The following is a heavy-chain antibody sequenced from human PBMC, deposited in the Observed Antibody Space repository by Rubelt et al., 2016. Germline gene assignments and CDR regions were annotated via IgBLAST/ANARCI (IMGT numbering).Heavy chain of an antibody. J-gene: IGHJ4*02. Sequence: QVQLVQSGAEVKKPGASVKVSCKASGYTFTSYGISWVRQAPGQGLEWMGWISAYNGNTNYAQKCQGIVTMTTDTSTSTAYMGLRSLRSDDTAVYYCARVISGVEYSSSWHFDYWGQGTLVTVSS. CDR3: ARVISGVEYSSSWHFDY. CDR1: GYTFTSYG. V-gene: IGHV1-18*01. CDR2: ISAYNGNT. D-gene: IGHD6-13*01.